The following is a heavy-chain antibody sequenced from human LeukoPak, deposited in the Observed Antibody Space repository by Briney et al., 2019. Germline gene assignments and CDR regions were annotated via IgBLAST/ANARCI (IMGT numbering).Heavy chain of an antibody. V-gene: IGHV3-48*04. D-gene: IGHD2-2*01. Sequence: GGSLRLSCAASGFTFSTYGMNWVRQAPGKGLEWVSYISGSSSAINYADSVKGRFTISRDNAKNSLYLQMNSLRAEDTAVYYCARGPLVVPATGPDYWGQGTLVTVSS. CDR1: GFTFSTYG. J-gene: IGHJ4*02. CDR3: ARGPLVVPATGPDY. CDR2: ISGSSSAI.